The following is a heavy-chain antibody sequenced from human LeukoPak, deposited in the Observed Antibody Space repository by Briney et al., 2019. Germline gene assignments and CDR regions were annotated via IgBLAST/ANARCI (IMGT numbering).Heavy chain of an antibody. CDR1: GYTFTGYY. D-gene: IGHD1-1*01. CDR2: IIPNSGGT. V-gene: IGHV1-2*02. CDR3: AKGAQANWKDY. J-gene: IGHJ4*02. Sequence: GASVKVSCKTSGYTFTGYYMHWVRQAPGQGLEWMGWIIPNSGGTNYAQKFQGRVTMTTDTSLSTAYMELSRLTSDDTAVYYCAKGAQANWKDYWGQGTLVTVSS.